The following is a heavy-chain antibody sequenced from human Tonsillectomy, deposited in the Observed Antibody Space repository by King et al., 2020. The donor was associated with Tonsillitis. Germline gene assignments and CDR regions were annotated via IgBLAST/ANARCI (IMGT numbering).Heavy chain of an antibody. V-gene: IGHV4-59*01. CDR1: GGSISRYY. CDR3: ARGNGDYTGYYYYYYMDV. J-gene: IGHJ6*03. D-gene: IGHD4-17*01. CDR2: IYYSGST. Sequence: HVQLQESGPGLVKPSETLSLTCTVSGGSISRYYWSWIRQPPGEGLEWIGYIYYSGSTNCNPSLKSRVTISVDTSKNQFSLKLSSVTAADTAVYYCARGNGDYTGYYYYYYMDVWGKGTTVTVSS.